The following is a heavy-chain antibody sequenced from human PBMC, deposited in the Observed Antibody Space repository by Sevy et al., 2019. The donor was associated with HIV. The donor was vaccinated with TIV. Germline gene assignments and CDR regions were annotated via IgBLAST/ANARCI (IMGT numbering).Heavy chain of an antibody. J-gene: IGHJ4*02. Sequence: GGSLRLSCAASGFTFSSYAMSWVRQAPGKGLEWVSAISGSGGSTYYADSVKGRFTISGDNSKNTLYLQMNSLRAEDTAVYYCAKDPDYYDSSVSDYFDYWGQGTLVTVSS. V-gene: IGHV3-23*01. D-gene: IGHD3-22*01. CDR2: ISGSGGST. CDR3: AKDPDYYDSSVSDYFDY. CDR1: GFTFSSYA.